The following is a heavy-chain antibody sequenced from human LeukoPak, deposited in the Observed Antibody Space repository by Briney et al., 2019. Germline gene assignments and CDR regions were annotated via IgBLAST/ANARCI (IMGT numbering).Heavy chain of an antibody. CDR2: ISHDGSNK. CDR1: GFTFSSYA. V-gene: IGHV3-30*18. D-gene: IGHD1-26*01. CDR3: AKSRRGWQIVTHFFDY. J-gene: IGHJ4*02. Sequence: GGSLRLSCAASGFTFSSYAMHWVRQAPGKGLEWVAGISHDGSNKYYADSVKGRFTISRDNSKNTLYLQMNSLGAEDTAVYFCAKSRRGWQIVTHFFDYWGQGTLVSVSS.